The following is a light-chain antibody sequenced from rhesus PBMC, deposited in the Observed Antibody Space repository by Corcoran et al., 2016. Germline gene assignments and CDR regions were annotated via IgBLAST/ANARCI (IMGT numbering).Light chain of an antibody. Sequence: DIQMTQSPSSLSASVGDRVTITCRASQGISNWLAWYQQKPGRAPKLLINRASNLETGVPSRLSGSVSGTDFTITISSLQPEDIATYYCQHHDNSPFPFGPGTKLDIK. V-gene: IGKV1-69*01. CDR2: RAS. CDR1: QGISNW. CDR3: QHHDNSPFP. J-gene: IGKJ3*01.